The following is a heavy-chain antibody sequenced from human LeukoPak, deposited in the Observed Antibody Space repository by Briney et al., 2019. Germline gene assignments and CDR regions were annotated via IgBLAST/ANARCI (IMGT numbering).Heavy chain of an antibody. V-gene: IGHV1-69*04. D-gene: IGHD3-10*01. Sequence: SVKVSCKASGGTFSSYAISWVRQAPGQGLEWMGRIIPILGIANYAQKFQGRVTITADKSTSTAYMELSSLRSEDTAVYYCATDLVGRITMVRGVIITLGYWGQGTLVTVSS. CDR1: GGTFSSYA. J-gene: IGHJ4*02. CDR2: IIPILGIA. CDR3: ATDLVGRITMVRGVIITLGY.